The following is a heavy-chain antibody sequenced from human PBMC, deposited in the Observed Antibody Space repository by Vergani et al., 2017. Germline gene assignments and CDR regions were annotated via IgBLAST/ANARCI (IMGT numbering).Heavy chain of an antibody. CDR2: IYYSGST. J-gene: IGHJ4*02. D-gene: IGHD3-3*01. CDR3: ARQSDYDFWSGYSRDRYYFDY. V-gene: IGHV4-34*01. CDR1: GGSFSAYY. Sequence: QVQLQQWGAGLLRPSETLSLTCGVYGGSFSAYYWGWIRQPPGKGLEWIGSIYYSGSTYYNPSLKSRVTISVDTSKNQFSLKLSSVTAADTAVYYCARQSDYDFWSGYSRDRYYFDYWGQGTLVTVSS.